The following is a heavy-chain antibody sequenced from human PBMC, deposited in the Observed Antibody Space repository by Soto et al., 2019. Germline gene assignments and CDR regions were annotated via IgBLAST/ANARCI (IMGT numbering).Heavy chain of an antibody. CDR1: GGSISSYY. CDR2: IYYSGST. J-gene: IGHJ3*02. V-gene: IGHV4-59*01. D-gene: IGHD6-13*01. CDR3: AREDRSSWYEDAFDI. Sequence: SETLSLTCTVSGGSISSYYWSWIRQPPGKGLEWIGYIYYSGSTNYNPSRKSRVTISVDTSKNQFSLKLSSVTAADTAVYFCAREDRSSWYEDAFDIWGQGTMVTVSS.